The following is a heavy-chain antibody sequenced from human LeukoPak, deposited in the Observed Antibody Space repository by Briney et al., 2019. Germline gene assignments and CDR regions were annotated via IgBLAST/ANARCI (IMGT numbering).Heavy chain of an antibody. CDR3: ARSGAAAGIGLLFDY. V-gene: IGHV3-48*01. J-gene: IGHJ4*02. Sequence: GESLKISCEGSGGSFTKFWIGWVRQAPGKGLEWVSYISSSSSTIYYADSVKGRFTISRDNSKNTLYLQMNSLRAEDTAVYYCARSGAAAGIGLLFDYWGQGTLVTVSS. CDR2: ISSSSSTI. CDR1: GGSFTKFW. D-gene: IGHD6-13*01.